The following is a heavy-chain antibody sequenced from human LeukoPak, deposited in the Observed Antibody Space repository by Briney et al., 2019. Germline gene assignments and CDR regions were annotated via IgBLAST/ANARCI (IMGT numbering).Heavy chain of an antibody. J-gene: IGHJ4*02. CDR1: GFTFSSYA. CDR3: ARRGSSSRLDY. V-gene: IGHV3-30-3*01. CDR2: ISYDGSNK. Sequence: PGRSLRLSCAASGFTFSSYAMHWVRQAPGKGLEWVAVISYDGSNKYYADSVKGRFTISRDNSKNTLYLQMNSLRAEDTAVYYCARRGSSSRLDYWGQGTLVAVSS. D-gene: IGHD6-6*01.